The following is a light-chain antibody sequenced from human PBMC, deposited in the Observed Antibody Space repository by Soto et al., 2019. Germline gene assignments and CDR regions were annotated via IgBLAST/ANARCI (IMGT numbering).Light chain of an antibody. V-gene: IGLV2-8*01. CDR3: SSYAGSNTVL. CDR1: SSDVGGYNC. Sequence: QSALTQPPSASGSPGQSVTISCTGTSSDVGGYNCVSWYQQHPGKAPQLMIYEVTKRPSGVPDRFSGSKPGNTASLTVSGLQAEDEADYYCSSYAGSNTVLFGGGTKVTVL. J-gene: IGLJ2*01. CDR2: EVT.